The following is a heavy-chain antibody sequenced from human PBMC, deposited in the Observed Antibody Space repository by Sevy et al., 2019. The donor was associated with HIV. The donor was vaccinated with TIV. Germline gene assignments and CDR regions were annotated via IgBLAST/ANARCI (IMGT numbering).Heavy chain of an antibody. D-gene: IGHD6-13*01. J-gene: IGHJ4*02. Sequence: GGSLRLSCAASGFTFSSYGMHWVRQAPGKGLEWVAVIWYDGSNKYYADSVKGRFTISRDNSKNTLYLQMNGVRAEDTAAYYCAGDNDRMAAAGIFDYWGQGTLVTVSS. V-gene: IGHV3-33*01. CDR2: IWYDGSNK. CDR1: GFTFSSYG. CDR3: AGDNDRMAAAGIFDY.